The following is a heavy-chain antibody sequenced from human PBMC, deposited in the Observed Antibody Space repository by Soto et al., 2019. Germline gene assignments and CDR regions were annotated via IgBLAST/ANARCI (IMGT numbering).Heavy chain of an antibody. D-gene: IGHD2-21*01. Sequence: GGSLRLSCAAAGFSVSTSHISWVRQAPGKGLEWVSVIYSGGATHYAVSVKGRLIISRDKSKNTVDLQMNSLRAEDTAVYYCTRDPHSLDYWGQGTLVTVSS. CDR2: IYSGGAT. J-gene: IGHJ4*02. V-gene: IGHV3-53*01. CDR3: TRDPHSLDY. CDR1: GFSVSTSH.